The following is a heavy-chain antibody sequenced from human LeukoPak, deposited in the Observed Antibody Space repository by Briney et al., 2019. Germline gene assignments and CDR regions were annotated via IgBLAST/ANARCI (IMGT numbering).Heavy chain of an antibody. CDR1: GYTFTSYY. J-gene: IGHJ4*02. V-gene: IGHV1-46*03. D-gene: IGHD2-2*01. CDR2: INPSGGST. Sequence: ASVEVSCKASGYTFTSYYMHWVRQAPGQGLEWMGIINPSGGSTSYAQKFQGRVTMTRDTSTSTVYMELSSLRSEDTAVYYCARDIYCSSTSCYDLSSIDYWGQGTLVTVSS. CDR3: ARDIYCSSTSCYDLSSIDY.